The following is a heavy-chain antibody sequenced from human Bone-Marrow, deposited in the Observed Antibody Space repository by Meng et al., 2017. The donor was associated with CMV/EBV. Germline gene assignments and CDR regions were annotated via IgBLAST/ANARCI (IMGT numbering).Heavy chain of an antibody. CDR1: GGSVSSGSYY. CDR3: ARDPLGFGVDACDI. CDR2: IYYSGST. V-gene: IGHV4-61*01. D-gene: IGHD3-10*01. J-gene: IGHJ3*02. Sequence: SETLSLTCTVSGGSVSSGSYYWSWIRQPPGKGLEWIGYIYYSGSTNYNPSLKSRVTISVDTSKNQFSLKLSSVTAADTAVYYCARDPLGFGVDACDIWGQGKMVTV.